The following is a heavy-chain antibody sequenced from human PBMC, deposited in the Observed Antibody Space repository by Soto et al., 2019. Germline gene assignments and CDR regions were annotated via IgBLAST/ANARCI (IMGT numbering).Heavy chain of an antibody. Sequence: SETLSLTCAVYGGSFSGYYWSWIRQPPWKGLEWIGEINHSGSTNYNPSLKSRVTISVDTSKNQFSLKLSSVTAADTAVYYCARGGWEGVDYWGQGTLVTVSS. V-gene: IGHV4-34*01. CDR1: GGSFSGYY. CDR2: INHSGST. CDR3: ARGGWEGVDY. J-gene: IGHJ4*02. D-gene: IGHD1-26*01.